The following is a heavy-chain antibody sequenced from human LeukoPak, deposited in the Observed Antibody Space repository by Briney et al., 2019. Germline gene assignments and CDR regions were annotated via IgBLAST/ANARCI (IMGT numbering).Heavy chain of an antibody. CDR1: GYSFTFYW. CDR2: IYPGDSDT. V-gene: IGHV5-51*01. Sequence: LGESLKISCKGSGYSFTFYWIGWVRQMPGKGLEWMGIIYPGDSDTRYSPSFQGQVTISADKSTSTAYLQWNTLKASVTAMYYCARQGYCNSASCYPVDWGQGTLVTVSS. D-gene: IGHD2/OR15-2a*01. J-gene: IGHJ4*02. CDR3: ARQGYCNSASCYPVD.